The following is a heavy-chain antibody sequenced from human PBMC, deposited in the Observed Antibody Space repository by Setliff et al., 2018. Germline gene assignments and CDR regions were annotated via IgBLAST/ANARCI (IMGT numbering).Heavy chain of an antibody. D-gene: IGHD6-19*01. V-gene: IGHV4-61*02. CDR2: IFTSGST. CDR3: ARDWGSSGWYFDY. CDR1: GGSISSGSYY. Sequence: PSETLSLTCTVSGGSISSGSYYWSWIRQPAGKGLEWIGRIFTSGSTNYNPSLNSRVTISEDTSKNQFSLKLTFVTAADTAVYYCARDWGSSGWYFDYWGQGTLVTVSS. J-gene: IGHJ4*02.